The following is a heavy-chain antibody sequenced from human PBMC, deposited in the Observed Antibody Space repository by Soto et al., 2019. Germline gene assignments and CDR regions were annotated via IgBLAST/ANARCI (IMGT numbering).Heavy chain of an antibody. CDR2: IYYSGST. V-gene: IGHV4-39*07. D-gene: IGHD6-13*01. J-gene: IGHJ5*02. CDR3: ARYSSSWYDWFDP. Sequence: SETLSLTCTVSGGSISSGTYYWGWIRQPPGKGLEWIGHIYYSGSTNYNPSLKSRVTISVDTSKNQFSLKLSSVTAADTAVYYCARYSSSWYDWFDPWGQGTLVTVSS. CDR1: GGSISSGTYY.